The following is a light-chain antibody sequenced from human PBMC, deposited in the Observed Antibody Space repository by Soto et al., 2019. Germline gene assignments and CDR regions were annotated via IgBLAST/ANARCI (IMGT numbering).Light chain of an antibody. CDR3: QQANIFPLS. CDR2: AAS. J-gene: IGKJ4*01. V-gene: IGKV1D-12*01. Sequence: DIQMTQSPSSVSASVGDRVTITCRASQDISSWLGWYQQKPGKAPKLLIYAASSLQSGVPSRLSGSGSGTDFTLTISSLQPEDFAIYYCQQANIFPLSFGGGTKVDIK. CDR1: QDISSW.